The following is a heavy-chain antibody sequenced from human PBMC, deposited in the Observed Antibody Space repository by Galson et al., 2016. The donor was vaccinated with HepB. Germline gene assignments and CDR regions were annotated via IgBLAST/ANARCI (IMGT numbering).Heavy chain of an antibody. CDR1: GFTFSDHY. Sequence: SLRLSCAASGFTFSDHYMDWVRQAPGKGLEWVSYISGDGRTINYADSVKGRFTISRGNAKNSLYLHMNSLTGEDTAVYYCARMFPLYSSGWYVRGDGWFDSWGQGTLVTVSS. J-gene: IGHJ5*01. D-gene: IGHD6-19*01. CDR3: ARMFPLYSSGWYVRGDGWFDS. CDR2: ISGDGRTI. V-gene: IGHV3-11*01.